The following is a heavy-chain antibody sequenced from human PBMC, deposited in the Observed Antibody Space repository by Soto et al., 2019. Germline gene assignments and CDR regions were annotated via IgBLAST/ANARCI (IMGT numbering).Heavy chain of an antibody. CDR2: IIPILGIA. CDR1: GGNFSSYT. CDR3: VGGDYGGNSVWFDP. V-gene: IGHV1-69*02. Sequence: QVQLVQSGAEVKKPGSSVKVSCKASGGNFSSYTISWVRQAPGQGLEWMGRIIPILGIANYAQKFQGRVTITADKSTSTAYMELSSLRSEDTAVYYCVGGDYGGNSVWFDPWGQGTLVTVSS. D-gene: IGHD4-17*01. J-gene: IGHJ5*02.